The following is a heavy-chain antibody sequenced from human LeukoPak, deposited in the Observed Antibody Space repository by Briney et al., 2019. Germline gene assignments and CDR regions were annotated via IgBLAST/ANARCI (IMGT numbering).Heavy chain of an antibody. Sequence: ASVKVSCKASGYTFSGYYMHWVRQAPGQGLEWMGRINPNSGGTNYAQKFQGRVTMTTDTSISTAYMELSTLRSDDTAVYYCASDLYVHPAMDDFDYCGQRTLVTVSS. D-gene: IGHD5-18*01. V-gene: IGHV1-2*06. J-gene: IGHJ4*02. CDR1: GYTFSGYY. CDR2: INPNSGGT. CDR3: ASDLYVHPAMDDFDY.